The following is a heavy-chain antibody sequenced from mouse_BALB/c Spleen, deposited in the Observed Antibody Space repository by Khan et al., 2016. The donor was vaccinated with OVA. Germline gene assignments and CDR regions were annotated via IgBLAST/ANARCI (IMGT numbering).Heavy chain of an antibody. CDR3: ARIKKIVATYFDY. CDR2: TNPTNGRT. CDR1: GYTFTSYW. D-gene: IGHD1-1*01. J-gene: IGHJ2*01. V-gene: IGHV1S81*02. Sequence: QVQLKQSGAELVKAGASVKMSCKASGYTFTSYWMHWVKQRLGQGLEWFAETNPTNGRTYYNEKFKSTATLTVDKSSSTAYMLLSGPTFEDSAVYYCARIKKIVATYFDYWGQGTTLTVSS.